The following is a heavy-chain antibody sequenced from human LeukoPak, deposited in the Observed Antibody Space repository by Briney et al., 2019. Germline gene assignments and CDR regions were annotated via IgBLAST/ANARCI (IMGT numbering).Heavy chain of an antibody. CDR3: AKDYDILTGLDC. V-gene: IGHV3-30*02. CDR1: GFTFSSYG. D-gene: IGHD3-9*01. CDR2: IRYDGSNK. J-gene: IGHJ4*02. Sequence: GGSLRLSCAASGFTFSSYGMHWVRQAPGKGLEWVAFIRYDGSNKYYEDSVKGRFTISRDNSKNTLYLQMNSLRAEDTAVHYCAKDYDILTGLDCWGQGTLVTVSS.